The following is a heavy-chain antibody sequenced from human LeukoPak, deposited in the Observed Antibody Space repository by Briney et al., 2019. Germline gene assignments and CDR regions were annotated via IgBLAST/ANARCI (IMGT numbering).Heavy chain of an antibody. CDR2: ISGSGGST. CDR3: ASFYYDFWSGYPDAFDI. J-gene: IGHJ3*02. V-gene: IGHV3-23*01. Sequence: PGGSLRLSCAASGFTFSSYAMSWVRQAPGKVLEWVSAISGSGGSTYYADSVKGRFTISRDNSKNTLYLQMNGLRAEDTAVYYCASFYYDFWSGYPDAFDIWGQGTMVTVSS. CDR1: GFTFSSYA. D-gene: IGHD3-3*01.